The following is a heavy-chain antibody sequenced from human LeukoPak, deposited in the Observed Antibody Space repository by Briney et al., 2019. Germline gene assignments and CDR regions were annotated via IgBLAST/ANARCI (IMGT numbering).Heavy chain of an antibody. CDR1: GFTFSTYA. Sequence: GGSLRLSCAAPGFTFSTYAMGWVRQAPGKGLEWVAHINIGGSNTYYADSMGGRFTISRDNSRNTLYLQLRSLRAEDTAVYYCARDWGIQNMYYFDSWGQGTQVTVSS. J-gene: IGHJ4*02. CDR3: ARDWGIQNMYYFDS. CDR2: INIGGSNT. V-gene: IGHV3-23*01. D-gene: IGHD6-13*01.